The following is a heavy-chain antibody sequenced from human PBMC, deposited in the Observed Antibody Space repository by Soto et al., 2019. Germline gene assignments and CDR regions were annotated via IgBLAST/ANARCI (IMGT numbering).Heavy chain of an antibody. Sequence: SETLSLTCTIYGGSFSGYYWTWIRQPPGKGLEWIGEINHSGTTNYSPSLKRRVSISVDTSKDKFSLNLSSVTAADTAVYYCASGKKRKARTSLRYYYYGLDVWGQGTTVTVSS. CDR2: INHSGTT. D-gene: IGHD6-6*01. J-gene: IGHJ6*02. CDR1: GGSFSGYY. V-gene: IGHV4-34*01. CDR3: ASGKKRKARTSLRYYYYGLDV.